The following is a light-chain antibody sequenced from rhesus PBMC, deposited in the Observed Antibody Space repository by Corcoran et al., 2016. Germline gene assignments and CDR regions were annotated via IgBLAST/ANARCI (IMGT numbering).Light chain of an antibody. CDR2: EVS. Sequence: QAALTQPRSVSGSPGQSVTISCTGTSSAIGGYNYVSWYQQHPGTAPKLMIYEVSKRPSGVADRFSGSQSGNTASLTISGLQAEDESDYYCCAYAGIYTYIFGAGTRLTVL. J-gene: IGLJ1*01. CDR1: SSAIGGYNY. V-gene: IGLV2-32*01. CDR3: CAYAGIYTYI.